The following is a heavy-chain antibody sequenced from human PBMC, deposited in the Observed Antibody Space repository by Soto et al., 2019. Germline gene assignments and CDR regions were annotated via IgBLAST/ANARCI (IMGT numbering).Heavy chain of an antibody. V-gene: IGHV3-23*01. CDR2: ISGSGGST. D-gene: IGHD1-26*01. J-gene: IGHJ4*02. Sequence: EVQLLESGGGLVQPGGSLRLSCAASGFTFSSYAMSWVRQAPGKGLEWVSAISGSGGSTYYADSVKGRFTISRDNSKNTLYLQMNSLRAQETAVYYCAKDPCRDLRRGAFDYWGQGTLVTVSS. CDR1: GFTFSSYA. CDR3: AKDPCRDLRRGAFDY.